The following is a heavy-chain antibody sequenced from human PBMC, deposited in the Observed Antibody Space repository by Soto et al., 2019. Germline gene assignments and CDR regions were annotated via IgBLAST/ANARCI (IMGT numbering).Heavy chain of an antibody. CDR2: ISSSSSYI. CDR1: GFTFSSYS. J-gene: IGHJ4*02. D-gene: IGHD6-13*01. CDR3: ATDRSWIDY. Sequence: EVQLVESGGGLVKPGGSLRLSCAASGFTFSSYSMNWVRQAPGKGLEWVSSISSSSSYIYYADSVKGRFTISTDNAKNALYLQMNSLRAEDTAVYYCATDRSWIDYWGQGTLVTVSS. V-gene: IGHV3-21*01.